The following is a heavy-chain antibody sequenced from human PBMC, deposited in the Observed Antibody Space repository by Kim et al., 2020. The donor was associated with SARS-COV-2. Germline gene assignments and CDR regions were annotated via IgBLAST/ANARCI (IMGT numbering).Heavy chain of an antibody. D-gene: IGHD3-22*01. J-gene: IGHJ4*02. V-gene: IGHV4-59*01. Sequence: PCRKSRVTISVDTSKNQFSLKLSSVTAADTAVYYCVTYYYDSSGYWGMGYWGQGTLVTVSS. CDR3: VTYYYDSSGYWGMGY.